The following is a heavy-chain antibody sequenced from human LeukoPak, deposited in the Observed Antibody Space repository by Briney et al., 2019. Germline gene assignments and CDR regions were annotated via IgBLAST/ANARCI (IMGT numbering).Heavy chain of an antibody. CDR1: GGSISSGDYY. CDR2: IYYSGST. Sequence: PSETLSLTCTVSGGSISSGDYYWSWLRQPPGMGLEWIGNIYYSGSTYYNPSLKSRVTMSVDTSKNQFSLKLSSVTAADTAVYYCAREAGDIVVVPAAMFEWFDPWGQGTLVTVSS. V-gene: IGHV4-61*08. J-gene: IGHJ5*02. D-gene: IGHD2-2*01. CDR3: AREAGDIVVVPAAMFEWFDP.